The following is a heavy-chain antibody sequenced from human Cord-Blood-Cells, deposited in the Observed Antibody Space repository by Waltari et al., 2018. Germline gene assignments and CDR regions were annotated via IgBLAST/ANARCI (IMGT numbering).Heavy chain of an antibody. CDR3: AAGMAAAGTRWFDP. CDR2: IYYLGST. V-gene: IGHV4-39*01. Sequence: QLQLQESGPGLVKPSETLSLTCTVSGGSISSSSYYCGWIRQPPGKGLEWIGSIYYLGSTYYNPSLKSRVTISVDTSKNQFSLKLSSVTAADTAVYYCAAGMAAAGTRWFDPWGQGTLVTVSS. J-gene: IGHJ5*02. CDR1: GGSISSSSYY. D-gene: IGHD6-13*01.